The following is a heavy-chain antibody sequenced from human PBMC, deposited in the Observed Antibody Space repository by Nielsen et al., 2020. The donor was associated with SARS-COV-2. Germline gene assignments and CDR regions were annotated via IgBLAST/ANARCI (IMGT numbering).Heavy chain of an antibody. CDR1: GGTFSSYA. CDR2: IIPIFGTA. V-gene: IGHV1-69*06. Sequence: SVKVSCKASGGTFSSYAISWVRQAPGQGLEWMGGIIPIFGTANYAQKFQGRVTITADKSTSTAYMELSSLRSEDTAVYYCARVQVYTIFSVYYGMDVWGQGTTVTVSS. D-gene: IGHD3-3*01. CDR3: ARVQVYTIFSVYYGMDV. J-gene: IGHJ6*02.